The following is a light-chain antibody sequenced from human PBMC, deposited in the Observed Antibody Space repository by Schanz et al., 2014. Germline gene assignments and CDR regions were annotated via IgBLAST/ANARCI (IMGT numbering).Light chain of an antibody. Sequence: QSALTQPPSASGSPGQSVAISCTGTSSDVGGYNYVSWYQYHPGKAPKLMIYDVSKRPSGVPDRFSGSKSGNTAFLTVSGVQAEDEADYYCSSYAGSIYVFGTGTKLTVL. CDR2: DVS. V-gene: IGLV2-8*01. CDR1: SSDVGGYNY. CDR3: SSYAGSIYV. J-gene: IGLJ1*01.